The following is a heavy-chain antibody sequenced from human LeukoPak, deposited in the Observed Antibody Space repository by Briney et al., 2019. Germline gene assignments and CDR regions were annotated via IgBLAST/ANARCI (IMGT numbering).Heavy chain of an antibody. D-gene: IGHD3-22*01. CDR1: GWSFSRYY. V-gene: IGHV4-34*01. CDR3: ASPGYYDSSGYP. Sequence: PSETLSLTCAVYGWSFSRYYWSWIRQPPGKGLEWIGEINHSGSTNYNPSLRSRVTISVDTSKNQFSLKLSSVTAADTAVYYCASPGYYDSSGYPWGQGTLVTVSS. J-gene: IGHJ5*02. CDR2: INHSGST.